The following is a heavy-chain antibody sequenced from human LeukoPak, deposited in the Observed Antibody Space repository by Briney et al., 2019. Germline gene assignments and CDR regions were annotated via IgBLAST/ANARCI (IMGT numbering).Heavy chain of an antibody. Sequence: SETLSLTCAVYGVSFSGYYWSWIRHPPGKGLEWIGEINHSGSTNYHPSLKSRVTISVDTSKNQFSLRLSSVAPADTAVYYCARESGFRGIAAVRHWGQGTLVTVSS. CDR1: GVSFSGYY. D-gene: IGHD6-13*01. CDR3: ARESGFRGIAAVRH. J-gene: IGHJ4*02. V-gene: IGHV4-34*01. CDR2: INHSGST.